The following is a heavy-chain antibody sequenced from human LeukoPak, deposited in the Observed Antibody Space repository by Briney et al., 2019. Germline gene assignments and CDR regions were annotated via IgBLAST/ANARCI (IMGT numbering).Heavy chain of an antibody. V-gene: IGHV3-21*01. CDR3: ARGRGGDNSNRFDP. J-gene: IGHJ5*02. CDR1: GFTFSDYS. D-gene: IGHD4-23*01. CDR2: IIKSGSHI. Sequence: GGSLRLSCAASGFTFSDYSMNWVRQAPGKGLEWVSAIIKSGSHIYYADSVKGRFTISRDNANNSLYLQMTGLRDEDTAVYYCARGRGGDNSNRFDPWGPGTLVTVSS.